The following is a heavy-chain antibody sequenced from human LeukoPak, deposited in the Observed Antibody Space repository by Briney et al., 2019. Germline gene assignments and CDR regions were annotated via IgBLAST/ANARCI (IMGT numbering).Heavy chain of an antibody. CDR1: GGSFSGYY. J-gene: IGHJ4*02. D-gene: IGHD2-21*02. V-gene: IGHV4-34*01. CDR2: INHSGST. CDR3: ARVKMTSITSHDS. Sequence: SETLSLTCAVYGGSFSGYYWSWIRQPPGKGLEWIGEINHSGSTNYNPSLKSRVTISVDTSKNQFSLKLSSVTAADTAVYYCARVKMTSITSHDSWGQGTLVTVSS.